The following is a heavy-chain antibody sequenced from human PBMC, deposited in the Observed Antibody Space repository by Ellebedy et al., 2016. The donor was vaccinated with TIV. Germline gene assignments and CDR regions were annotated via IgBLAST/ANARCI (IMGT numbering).Heavy chain of an antibody. Sequence: GESLKISCAASGFTFSSYAMHWVRQAPGKGLEWVAVISYDGSNKYYADSVKGRFTISRDNSKNTLYLQMNSLRAEDTAIYYCARDPVGVGPAFDVWGQGTMVTVSS. CDR3: ARDPVGVGPAFDV. CDR1: GFTFSSYA. J-gene: IGHJ3*01. V-gene: IGHV3-30-3*01. D-gene: IGHD4-23*01. CDR2: ISYDGSNK.